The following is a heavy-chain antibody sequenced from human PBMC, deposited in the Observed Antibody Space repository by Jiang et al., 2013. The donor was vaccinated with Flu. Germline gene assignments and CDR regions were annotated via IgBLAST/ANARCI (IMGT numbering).Heavy chain of an antibody. CDR3: ARDCGGRCSSSWYQDY. D-gene: IGHD6-13*01. J-gene: IGHJ4*02. V-gene: IGHV1-18*01. Sequence: YGISWVRQAPGQGLEWMGWISAYNGNSNYAQKLQGRVTMTTDTSTSTAYMELRSLRSDDTAVYYCARDCGGRCSSSWYQDYWGQGTLVTVSS. CDR2: ISAYNGNS. CDR1: YG.